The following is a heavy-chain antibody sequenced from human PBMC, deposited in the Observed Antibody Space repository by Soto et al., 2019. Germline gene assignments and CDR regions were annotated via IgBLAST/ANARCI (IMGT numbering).Heavy chain of an antibody. CDR1: GFTLSSYV. J-gene: IGHJ3*01. D-gene: IGHD6-19*01. CDR2: ISYAGNDN. CDR3: ARDRQQWLEPAGGALPF. V-gene: IGHV3-30-3*01. Sequence: QVQLVESGGGVVQPGRSLRLSCAASGFTLSSYVMHWVRQAPGKGLGWVARISYAGNDNYYADSVKGRFTIYRDNSKKTLYLQMTRLRADDTAVYYCARDRQQWLEPAGGALPFWGQGTMVIVSS.